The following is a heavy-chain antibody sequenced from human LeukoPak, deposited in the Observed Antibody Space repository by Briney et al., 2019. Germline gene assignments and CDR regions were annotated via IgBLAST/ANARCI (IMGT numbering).Heavy chain of an antibody. CDR1: GFSFINYG. V-gene: IGHV3-23*01. CDR3: VRRGGATSYDFDS. Sequence: PGGSLRLSCAASGFSFINYGMYWVRQAPGKGLEWVSVVTKTGDWTEYADSVKGRFTISRDNTKDTLYLQMNSLTVEDTAVYYCVRRGGATSYDFDSWGQGTLVTVSS. J-gene: IGHJ4*02. D-gene: IGHD3-16*01. CDR2: VTKTGDWT.